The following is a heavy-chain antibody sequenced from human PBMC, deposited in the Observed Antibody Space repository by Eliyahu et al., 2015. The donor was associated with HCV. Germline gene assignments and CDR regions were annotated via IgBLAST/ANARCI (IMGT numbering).Heavy chain of an antibody. D-gene: IGHD6-6*01. J-gene: IGHJ6*02. CDR2: IYYSGST. CDR3: ARHPEYSSSYYYYGMDV. Sequence: IGSIYYSGSTYYNPSLKSRVTISVDTSKNQFSLKLSSVTAADTAVYYCARHPEYSSSYYYYGMDVWGQGTTVTVSS. V-gene: IGHV4-39*01.